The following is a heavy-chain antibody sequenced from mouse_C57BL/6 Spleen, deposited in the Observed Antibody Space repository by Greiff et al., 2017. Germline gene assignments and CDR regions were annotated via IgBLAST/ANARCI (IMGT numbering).Heavy chain of an antibody. CDR3: ARALLRKGFDY. Sequence: EVQLQQSGPELVKPGASVKMSCKASGYTFTDYNMHWVKQSHGKSLEWIGYINPNNGGTSYNQKFKGKATLTVNKSSSTAYMELRSLTSEESAVYYCARALLRKGFDYWGQGTTLTVSS. J-gene: IGHJ2*01. CDR1: GYTFTDYN. CDR2: INPNNGGT. V-gene: IGHV1-22*01. D-gene: IGHD1-2*01.